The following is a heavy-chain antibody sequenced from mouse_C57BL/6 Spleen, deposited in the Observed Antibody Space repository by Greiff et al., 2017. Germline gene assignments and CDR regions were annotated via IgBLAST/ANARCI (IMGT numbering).Heavy chain of an antibody. CDR3: ARSGELNFSWFAY. J-gene: IGHJ3*01. CDR1: GYTFTSYW. D-gene: IGHD3-1*01. V-gene: IGHV1-69*01. Sequence: QVQLQQPGAELVMPGASVKLSCKASGYTFTSYWMHWVKQRPGQGLEWIGEIDPSDSYTNYNQKFKGKSTLTVDKSSSTAYMQLSSLTSEDSAVYYCARSGELNFSWFAYLGQVTLVTVSA. CDR2: IDPSDSYT.